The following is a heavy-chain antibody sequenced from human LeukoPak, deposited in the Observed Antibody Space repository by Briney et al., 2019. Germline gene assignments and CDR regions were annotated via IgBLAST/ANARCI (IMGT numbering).Heavy chain of an antibody. J-gene: IGHJ4*02. D-gene: IGHD1-7*01. CDR3: AKLFEPGTNNTFFHY. CDR1: GFTFSSYG. Sequence: PGGSLRLSCAASGFTFSSYGMSWVRQAPGKGLEWVSAITATSSSTHDADSVQGRFTISRDNSKNTLYLQMNSLRPEDTAIYYCAKLFEPGTNNTFFHYWGQGTLVTVS. V-gene: IGHV3-23*01. CDR2: ITATSSST.